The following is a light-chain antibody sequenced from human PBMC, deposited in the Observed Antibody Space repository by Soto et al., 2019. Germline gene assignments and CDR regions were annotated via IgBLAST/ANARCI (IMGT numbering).Light chain of an antibody. V-gene: IGKV3-11*01. CDR1: QSVSSY. J-gene: IGKJ1*01. CDR2: DAS. Sequence: EIVLTQSPATLSLSPGERATLSCRASQSVSSYLAWSQQKPGQAPRLLIYDASNRATGIPARFSGGGSGTDCTLTISSLEPEEFAVYYWHQRSNWPPWKFGQGTKVEIK. CDR3: HQRSNWPPWK.